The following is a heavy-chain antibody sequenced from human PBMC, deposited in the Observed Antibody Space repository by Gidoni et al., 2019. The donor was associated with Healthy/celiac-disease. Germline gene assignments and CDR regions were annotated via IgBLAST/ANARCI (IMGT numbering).Heavy chain of an antibody. V-gene: IGHV3-30*18. CDR1: GFTFSSYG. Sequence: QVQLVESGGGVVQPGRSLRLSCAASGFTFSSYGMHWVRQAPGKGLEWVAVISYDGSNKDYADSVKGRFTISRDNSKNTLYLQMNSLRAEDTAVYYCAKDSAFWHVLLWFGELYYFDYWGQGTLVTVSS. CDR3: AKDSAFWHVLLWFGELYYFDY. CDR2: ISYDGSNK. J-gene: IGHJ4*02. D-gene: IGHD3-10*01.